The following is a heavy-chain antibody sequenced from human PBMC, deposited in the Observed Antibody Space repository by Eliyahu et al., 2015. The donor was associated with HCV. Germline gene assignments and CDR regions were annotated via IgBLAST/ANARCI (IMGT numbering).Heavy chain of an antibody. CDR1: GFTFSSYW. Sequence: EVQLVESGGGLVQPGXSLRLSCXASGFTFSSYWMHWVRQAPGKGLVWVSRXNSDGSSTRYADSVKGRFTISRDDAKNTLYLQVNSLRAEDTAMYYCARGIRGSRAFDIWGQGTMVTVSS. D-gene: IGHD1-26*01. CDR2: XNSDGSST. CDR3: ARGIRGSRAFDI. J-gene: IGHJ3*02. V-gene: IGHV3-74*01.